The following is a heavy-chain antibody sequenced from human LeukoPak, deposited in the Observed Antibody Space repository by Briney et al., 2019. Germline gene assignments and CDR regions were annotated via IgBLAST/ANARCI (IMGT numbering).Heavy chain of an antibody. CDR3: ARGAAAGKLDY. CDR1: GGSFSRYY. V-gene: IGHV4-34*01. Sequence: SETLSLTCAVYGGSFSRYYWSWIRQPPGKGLEWIGEINHSGSTNYNPSLKSRVTISVDTSKNQFSLKLSSVTAADTAVYYCARGAAAGKLDYWGQGTLVTVSS. CDR2: INHSGST. J-gene: IGHJ4*02. D-gene: IGHD6-13*01.